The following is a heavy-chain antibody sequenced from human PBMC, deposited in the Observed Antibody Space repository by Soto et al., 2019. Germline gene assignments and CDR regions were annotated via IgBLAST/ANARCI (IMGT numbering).Heavy chain of an antibody. CDR3: ARGSATVTSNGVFDY. D-gene: IGHD4-17*01. J-gene: IGHJ4*02. CDR2: IKQDGSEK. CDR1: GFTFSSYW. V-gene: IGHV3-7*05. Sequence: GGSLRLSCAASGFTFSSYWMSWVRQAPGKGLEWVANIKQDGSEKYYVDSVKGRFTISRDNAKNSLYLQMNSLRAEDTAVYYCARGSATVTSNGVFDYWGQGTLVTVSS.